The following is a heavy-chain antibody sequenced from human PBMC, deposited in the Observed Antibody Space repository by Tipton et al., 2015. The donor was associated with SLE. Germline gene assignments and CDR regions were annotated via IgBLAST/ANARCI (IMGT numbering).Heavy chain of an antibody. D-gene: IGHD3-10*01. CDR1: GGSFSGYY. V-gene: IGHV4-34*03. J-gene: IGHJ5*02. Sequence: TLSLTCAVYGGSFSGYYWSWIRRPPGKGLEWIGSIYYSGSTYYNPSLKSRVTISVDTSKNQFSLKLSSVTAADTAVYYCAGITMFQGVTPWGQGNLVTVSS. CDR2: IYYSGST. CDR3: AGITMFQGVTP.